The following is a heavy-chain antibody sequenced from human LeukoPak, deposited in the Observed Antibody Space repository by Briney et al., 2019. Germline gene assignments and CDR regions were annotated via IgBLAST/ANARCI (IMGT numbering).Heavy chain of an antibody. CDR3: ARDSGSSRLDY. D-gene: IGHD1-26*01. J-gene: IGHJ4*02. CDR2: INPSGGST. V-gene: IGHV1-46*01. CDR1: GYTFTSYY. Sequence: ASVKVSCKASGYTFTSYYMHWVRQAPGQGLEWMGRINPSGGSTSYAQTFQGRVTLTRDMSTSTVYMELSSLRSEDPAVYYCARDSGSSRLDYWGQGTLVTVSS.